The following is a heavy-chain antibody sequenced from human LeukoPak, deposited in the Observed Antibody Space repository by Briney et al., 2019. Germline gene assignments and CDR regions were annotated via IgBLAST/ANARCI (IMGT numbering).Heavy chain of an antibody. D-gene: IGHD3-3*01. CDR2: INHSGST. CDR3: ARAPTRIGYWTTGY. CDR1: GGSFSGYY. J-gene: IGHJ4*02. Sequence: PSETLSLTCAVYGGSFSGYYWSWIRQPPGKGLEWIGEINHSGSTNYNPSLKSRVTISVDTSKNQFSLKLSSVTASDTAVYYFARAPTRIGYWTTGYWGQGTLSPSPQ. V-gene: IGHV4-34*01.